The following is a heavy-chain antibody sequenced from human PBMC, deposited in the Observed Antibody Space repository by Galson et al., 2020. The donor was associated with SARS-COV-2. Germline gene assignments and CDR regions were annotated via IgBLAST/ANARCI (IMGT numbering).Heavy chain of an antibody. D-gene: IGHD3-10*01. CDR2: GHGDDHDQ. J-gene: IGHJ4*02. V-gene: IGHV3-30*02. Sequence: GGSLRLSCAASGFPFSSYGMHWVRQAPGKGLEWVAFGHGDDHDQYYADYVRGRFTISRDNSKNTLYLHMNSLRIEDTAIYYCAKDGKRGWDFDHWGQGTLVSVSS. CDR1: GFPFSSYG. CDR3: AKDGKRGWDFDH.